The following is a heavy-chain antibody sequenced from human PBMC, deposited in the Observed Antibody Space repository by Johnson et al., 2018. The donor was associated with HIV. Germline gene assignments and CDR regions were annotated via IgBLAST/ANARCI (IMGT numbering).Heavy chain of an antibody. V-gene: IGHV3-9*01. J-gene: IGHJ3*02. CDR3: AKDLVVINVRYAFHI. CDR1: GFTFSSYA. CDR2: ISWNSDDI. Sequence: QLVESGGGVVQPGRSLRLSCAASGFTFSSYAMYWVRQAPGKGLEWVSGISWNSDDIDYADSVKGRFTISRDNAKNSLYLQMNTLRPEDTALYYCAKDLVVINVRYAFHIWGQGTMVTVS. D-gene: IGHD3-22*01.